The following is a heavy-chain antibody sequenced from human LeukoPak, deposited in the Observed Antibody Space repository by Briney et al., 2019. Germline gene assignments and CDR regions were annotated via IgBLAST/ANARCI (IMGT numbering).Heavy chain of an antibody. D-gene: IGHD1-26*01. CDR1: GGSISSSGYY. V-gene: IGHV4-39*01. CDR3: ARGTGGATFFDY. CDR2: IYYSGST. Sequence: PSETLSLTCTVSGGSISSSGYYWGWIRQPPGKGLEWIGSIYYSGSTYYNPSLKSRVTISVDTSKNQFSLKLSSVTAADTAVYYCARGTGGATFFDYWGQGTLVTVSS. J-gene: IGHJ4*02.